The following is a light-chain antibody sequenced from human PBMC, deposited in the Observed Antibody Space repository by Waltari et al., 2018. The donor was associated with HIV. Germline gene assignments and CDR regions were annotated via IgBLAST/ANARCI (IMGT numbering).Light chain of an antibody. CDR2: EVS. Sequence: QSALTQPASVSGSPGQSITISCIGSNNDIGAYNYVSWYQQYPGNGPNVIIYEVSNRPSGVSSRFSGTKSGSTASLTISGLQAEDEADYNCSSYTTTTTQIFGGGTKVTVL. CDR1: NNDIGAYNY. V-gene: IGLV2-14*01. J-gene: IGLJ2*01. CDR3: SSYTTTTTQI.